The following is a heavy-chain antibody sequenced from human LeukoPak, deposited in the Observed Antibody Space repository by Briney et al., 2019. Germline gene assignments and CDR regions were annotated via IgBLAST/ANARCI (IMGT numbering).Heavy chain of an antibody. CDR3: ARIWFGELFGGAFDI. V-gene: IGHV2-5*02. CDR1: GFSLCTSGVG. Sequence: SGPTLVKPTQTLTLTCTFSGFSLCTSGVGVGWIRQPPGKALEWLALIYWDDDKRYSPSLKSRLTITKDTSKNQVVLTMTNMDPVDTATYYCARIWFGELFGGAFDIWGQGTMVTVSS. CDR2: IYWDDDK. J-gene: IGHJ3*02. D-gene: IGHD3-10*01.